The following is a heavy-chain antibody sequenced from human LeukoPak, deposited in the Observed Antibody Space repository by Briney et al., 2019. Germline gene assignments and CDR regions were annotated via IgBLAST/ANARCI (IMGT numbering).Heavy chain of an antibody. CDR1: GFTFSSYA. J-gene: IGHJ5*02. CDR3: AQDIVVVPAAAPSWFDP. V-gene: IGHV3-23*01. CDR2: ISGSGGST. D-gene: IGHD2-2*01. Sequence: TGGSLRLSCAASGFTFSSYAMNWVRQAPGKGLEWVSAISGSGGSTYYADSVKGRFTISRDNSKNTLYLQMNSLRAEDTAVYYCAQDIVVVPAAAPSWFDPWGQGTLVTVSS.